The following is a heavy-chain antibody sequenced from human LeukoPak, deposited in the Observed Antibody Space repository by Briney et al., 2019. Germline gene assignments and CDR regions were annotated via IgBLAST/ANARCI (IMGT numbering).Heavy chain of an antibody. CDR3: TRDLWQN. J-gene: IGHJ4*02. Sequence: GGSLRLSCAASGFTFSSSWMSWVHQAPGKGLEWVANIKQDGSEKYYVDSVKGRFTISRDNAKNSLSLQMNSLRAEDTAVYYCTRDLWQNWGQGTLVTVSS. D-gene: IGHD2/OR15-2a*01. CDR2: IKQDGSEK. CDR1: GFTFSSSW. V-gene: IGHV3-7*01.